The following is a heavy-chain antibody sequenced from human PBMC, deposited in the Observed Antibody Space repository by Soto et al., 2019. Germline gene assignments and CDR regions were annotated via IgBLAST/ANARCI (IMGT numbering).Heavy chain of an antibody. CDR1: GFSFGSYS. D-gene: IGHD2-2*01. Sequence: GGSLRLSCEASGFSFGSYSMNWVRQAPGKGLEWVSFISGRGTTTYYADSVKGRFTVSRDNAKNSPSLEVNSLRDEDTAVYYCARLGYCSSATCKYYFYYYGMDVWGQGTTVTVSS. CDR2: ISGRGTTT. V-gene: IGHV3-48*02. CDR3: ARLGYCSSATCKYYFYYYGMDV. J-gene: IGHJ6*02.